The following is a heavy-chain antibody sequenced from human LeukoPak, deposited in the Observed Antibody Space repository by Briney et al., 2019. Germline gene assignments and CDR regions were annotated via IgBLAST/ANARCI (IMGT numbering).Heavy chain of an antibody. CDR1: GYSISSSNW. D-gene: IGHD2-2*01. V-gene: IGHV4-28*05. CDR2: IYYSGSI. Sequence: PSETLSLTCAVSGYSISSSNWWGWIRQPPGKGLEWIGYIYYSGSIYYNPSLKSRVTMSVDTSKNQFSLKLSSATAVDTAVYYCARSDNPAGDAFDIWGQGTMVTVSS. J-gene: IGHJ3*02. CDR3: ARSDNPAGDAFDI.